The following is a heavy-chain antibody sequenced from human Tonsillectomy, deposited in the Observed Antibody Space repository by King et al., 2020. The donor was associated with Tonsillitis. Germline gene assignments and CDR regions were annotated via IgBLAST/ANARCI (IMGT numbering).Heavy chain of an antibody. V-gene: IGHV3-13*01. Sequence: VQLVESGGGLVQPGGSLRLSCAASGFTFSSYDMHWVRQATGKGLEWVSAIGTAGDTYYPGSVKVRFTISRENAKNSLYLQMNSLRAGDTAVYYCARGSGDYYDSSGYYRNDAFDIWGQGTMVTVSS. J-gene: IGHJ3*02. CDR1: GFTFSSYD. CDR2: IGTAGDT. CDR3: ARGSGDYYDSSGYYRNDAFDI. D-gene: IGHD3-22*01.